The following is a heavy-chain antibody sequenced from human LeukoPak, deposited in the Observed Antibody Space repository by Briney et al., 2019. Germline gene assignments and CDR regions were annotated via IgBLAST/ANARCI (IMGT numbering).Heavy chain of an antibody. D-gene: IGHD2-2*01. Sequence: GGSLRLSCAASGFTFSSYNMNWVRQAPGKGPEWVGRIKSKTDGGTTDYAAPVKGRFTISRDDSENTLYLQMNSLKTEDTAVYYCAAEQRIVVVPAAFDYWGQGTLVTVSS. CDR2: IKSKTDGGTT. CDR1: GFTFSSYN. V-gene: IGHV3-15*01. CDR3: AAEQRIVVVPAAFDY. J-gene: IGHJ4*02.